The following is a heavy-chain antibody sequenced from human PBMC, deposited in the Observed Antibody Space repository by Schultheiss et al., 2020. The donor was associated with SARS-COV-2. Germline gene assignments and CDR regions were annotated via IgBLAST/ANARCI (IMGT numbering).Heavy chain of an antibody. Sequence: ASVKVSCKASGYTFTSYAISWVRQAPGQGLEWMGRINPSSGDTNYAQKFQDRVTMATDTSINTAYIEVISLMSDDTAVYYCARDPLGDGHDWQFDPWGQGTLVTVSS. D-gene: IGHD5-12*01. V-gene: IGHV1-2*06. CDR2: INPSSGDT. CDR1: GYTFTSYA. J-gene: IGHJ5*02. CDR3: ARDPLGDGHDWQFDP.